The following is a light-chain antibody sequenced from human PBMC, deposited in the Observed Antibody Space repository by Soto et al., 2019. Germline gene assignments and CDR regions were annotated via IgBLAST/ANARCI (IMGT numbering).Light chain of an antibody. Sequence: QSVLTQPPSVSGAPGQRVTISCTGSSSNIGAGYDVHWYQQLPGTAPKLIIYGNSNRPSGVPDRFSGSKSGTSASLAITGLQAEDEADYYCQSYDNSLSGSGVFGTGTKLTVL. J-gene: IGLJ1*01. CDR1: SSNIGAGYD. CDR2: GNS. V-gene: IGLV1-40*01. CDR3: QSYDNSLSGSGV.